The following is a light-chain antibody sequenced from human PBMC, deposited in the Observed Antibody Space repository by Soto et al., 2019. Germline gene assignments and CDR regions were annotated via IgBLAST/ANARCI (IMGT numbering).Light chain of an antibody. Sequence: QSVLTQPPSVSAAPGQKIIISCSGSRSNLGTHYVSWYHQLPGTAPKVVIYDNSRRPSGIPDRFSGSKSGTSATLVITGLQTGDEGDYSCGAWDSSLGVYVFGGGTKLTVL. V-gene: IGLV1-51*01. CDR3: GAWDSSLGVYV. CDR2: DNS. CDR1: RSNLGTHY. J-gene: IGLJ1*01.